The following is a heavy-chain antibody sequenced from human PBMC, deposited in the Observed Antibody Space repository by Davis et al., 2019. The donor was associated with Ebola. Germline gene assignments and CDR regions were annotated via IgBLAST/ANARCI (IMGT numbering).Heavy chain of an antibody. J-gene: IGHJ4*02. CDR1: GYTFTDYL. V-gene: IGHV1-46*01. Sequence: ASVKVSCKASGYTFTDYLMHWVRQAPRQGLEWMGLINPSIGNTSLAQKFQGRVTLTRDTSTTTVHMDLSSLRSEDTAIYYCASGEFVDFWGQGTLVTVSS. CDR2: INPSIGNT. CDR3: ASGEFVDF. D-gene: IGHD3-10*01.